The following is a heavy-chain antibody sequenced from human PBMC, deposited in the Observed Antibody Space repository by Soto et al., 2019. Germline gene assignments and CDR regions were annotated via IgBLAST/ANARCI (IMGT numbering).Heavy chain of an antibody. D-gene: IGHD1-1*01. CDR3: AHRLGAATGTPFDY. CDR1: GFSLTTSGVS. Sequence: SGPTLVNPTQTLTLTCTFSGFSLTTSGVSVGWIRQPPGKALDWLALIYWDDDKRYSPSLKNRLTITKDTSKNQVVLTMTNMDPVDTATYFCAHRLGAATGTPFDYWGQETPVTVSS. CDR2: IYWDDDK. V-gene: IGHV2-5*02. J-gene: IGHJ4*02.